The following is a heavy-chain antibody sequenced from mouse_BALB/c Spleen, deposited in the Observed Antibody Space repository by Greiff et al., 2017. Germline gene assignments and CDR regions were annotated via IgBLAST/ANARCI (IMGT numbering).Heavy chain of an antibody. CDR3: AREPTGTYFDV. Sequence: EVQGVESGGGLVKPGGSLKLSCAASGFTFSSYAMSWVRQSPEKRLEWVAEISSGGSYTYYPDTVTGRFTISRDNAKNTLYLEMSSLRSEDTAMYYCAREPTGTYFDVWGAGTTVTVSS. CDR1: GFTFSSYA. J-gene: IGHJ1*01. D-gene: IGHD4-1*02. CDR2: ISSGGSYT. V-gene: IGHV5-9-4*01.